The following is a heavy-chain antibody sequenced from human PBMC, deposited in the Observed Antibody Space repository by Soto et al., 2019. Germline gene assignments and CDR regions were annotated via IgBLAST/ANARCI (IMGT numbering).Heavy chain of an antibody. CDR3: AREPYCTSATCFIHFDS. D-gene: IGHD2-2*01. Sequence: PSETLSLTCAVSGASISSGDSYWSWIRQRPGKCLEWIGYIFHTGSTYYNPSLKSRVTISLDSSKNQFSLKLTSATAADTAVYFCAREPYCTSATCFIHFDSWGQGSLVTVYS. V-gene: IGHV4-31*11. CDR1: GASISSGDSY. CDR2: IFHTGST. J-gene: IGHJ4*02.